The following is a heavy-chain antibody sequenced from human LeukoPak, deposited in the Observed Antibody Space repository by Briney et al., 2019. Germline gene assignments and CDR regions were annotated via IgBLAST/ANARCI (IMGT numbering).Heavy chain of an antibody. CDR2: ISSSSSYI. V-gene: IGHV3-21*01. J-gene: IGHJ4*02. CDR3: VRDGARCGGKACFDY. Sequence: PGGSLRLSCAASGFTFSSYSMNWVRQAPGKGLEWVSSISSSSSYIYYADSVKGRFTISRDNAKNSLYLQMNSLRAEDTAVYYCVRDGARCGGKACFDYWGQGTLVTVSS. D-gene: IGHD2-15*01. CDR1: GFTFSSYS.